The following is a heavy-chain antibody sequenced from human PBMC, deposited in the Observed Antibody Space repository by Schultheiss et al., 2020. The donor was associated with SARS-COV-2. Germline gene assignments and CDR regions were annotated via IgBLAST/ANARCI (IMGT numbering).Heavy chain of an antibody. CDR1: GGSFSGYY. Sequence: SETLSLTCAVYGGSFSGYYWSWIRQPPGKGLEWIGRIYTSGSTNYNPSLKSRVTISVDTSKNQFSLKLSSVTAADTAVYYCAGEHYYGSGPPRDYWGQGTLVTVSS. J-gene: IGHJ4*02. V-gene: IGHV4-59*10. D-gene: IGHD3-10*01. CDR2: IYTSGST. CDR3: AGEHYYGSGPPRDY.